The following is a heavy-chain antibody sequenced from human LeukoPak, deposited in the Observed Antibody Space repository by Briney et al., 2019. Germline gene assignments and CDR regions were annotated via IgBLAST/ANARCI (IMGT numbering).Heavy chain of an antibody. D-gene: IGHD3-9*01. CDR1: GGSISSGGYY. J-gene: IGHJ4*02. CDR2: IYHSGST. V-gene: IGHV4-30-2*01. Sequence: PSETLSLTCSVSGGSISSGGYYWSWIRQPPGEGLEWIGYIYHSGSTYYNPSLKSRVTISVDRSKNQFSLKLSSVTAADTAVYYCAINSKLRYMTGVFDYWGQGTLVTVSS. CDR3: AINSKLRYMTGVFDY.